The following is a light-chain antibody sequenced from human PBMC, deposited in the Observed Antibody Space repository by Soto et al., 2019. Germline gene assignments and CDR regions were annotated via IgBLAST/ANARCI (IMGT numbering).Light chain of an antibody. CDR1: SSDVGGYNY. CDR2: DVS. Sequence: QSALTQPASVSGSPGQSITISCTGTSSDVGGYNYVSWYQQHPGKAPKLMIYDVSNRPSGVSNRFSGSKSGNTASLTISGLQAEYEADSYCSSYTSSSTLLYIFGTGTKVTVL. J-gene: IGLJ1*01. V-gene: IGLV2-14*01. CDR3: SSYTSSSTLLYI.